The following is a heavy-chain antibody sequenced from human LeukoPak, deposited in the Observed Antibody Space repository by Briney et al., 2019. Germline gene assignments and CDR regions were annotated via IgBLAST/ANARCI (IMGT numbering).Heavy chain of an antibody. CDR2: ISSSRSYR. CDR3: ARARVGLGYCSGGSCYGDAY. Sequence: GGSLRLSCAASGFTFISYSMNWVRQAPGKGLECGSSISSSRSYRYYADSVKGRFTISRDKAKNALYLQMNSLRAEDTAVYYCARARVGLGYCSGGSCYGDAYWGQGTLVTVSS. CDR1: GFTFISYS. V-gene: IGHV3-21*01. J-gene: IGHJ4*02. D-gene: IGHD2-15*01.